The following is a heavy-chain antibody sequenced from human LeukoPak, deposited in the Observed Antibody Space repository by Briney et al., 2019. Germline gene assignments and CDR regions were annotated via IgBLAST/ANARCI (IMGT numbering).Heavy chain of an antibody. CDR1: GFTFSSYS. Sequence: GGSLRLSCAASGFTFSSYSMNWVRQAPGKGLEWVSSISSSSSYIYYADSVKGRFTISRDNAKNSLYLQMNSLRAEDTAVYYCAKDDTADYGVNWFDPWGQGTLVTVSS. D-gene: IGHD4-17*01. CDR3: AKDDTADYGVNWFDP. J-gene: IGHJ5*02. CDR2: ISSSSSYI. V-gene: IGHV3-21*04.